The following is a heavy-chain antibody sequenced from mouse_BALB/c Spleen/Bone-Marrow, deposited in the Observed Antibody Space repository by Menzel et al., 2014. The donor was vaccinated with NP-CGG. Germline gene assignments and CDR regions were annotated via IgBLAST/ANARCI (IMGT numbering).Heavy chain of an antibody. Sequence: VPLQQSGAELVRPGASVTLSCKASGYTFTRCWMNWVKQRPAPGLEWIGRIDPSDSETRLNQKFKDKATLTVDKSSITAYMQRSSPTSEDSAVYYCARYDYGLEYWGQDTTLTVSS. D-gene: IGHD2-4*01. V-gene: IGHV1-74*01. J-gene: IGHJ2*01. CDR2: IDPSDSET. CDR3: ARYDYGLEY. CDR1: GYTFTRCW.